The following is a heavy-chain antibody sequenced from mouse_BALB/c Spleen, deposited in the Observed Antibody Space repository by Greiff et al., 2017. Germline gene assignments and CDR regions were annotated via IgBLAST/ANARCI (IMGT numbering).Heavy chain of an antibody. D-gene: IGHD2-1*01. V-gene: IGHV1-18*01. CDR2: INPYNGGT. CDR1: GYSFTGYT. CDR3: ARNYGNYDAMDY. Sequence: EVQRVESGPELVKPGASMKISCKASGYSFTGYTMNWVKQSHGKNLEWIGLINPYNGGTSYNQKFKGKATLTVDKSSSTAYMELLSLTSEDSAVYYCARNYGNYDAMDYWGQGTSVTVSS. J-gene: IGHJ4*01.